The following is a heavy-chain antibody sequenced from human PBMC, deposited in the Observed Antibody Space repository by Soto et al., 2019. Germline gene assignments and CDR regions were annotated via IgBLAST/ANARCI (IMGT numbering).Heavy chain of an antibody. D-gene: IGHD3-9*01. CDR2: ISYDGSNK. V-gene: IGHV3-30*14. CDR3: AREWGIRYFDWLLPYYFDY. J-gene: IGHJ4*02. CDR1: GFTFSNYD. Sequence: PGGSLRLSCAASGFTFSNYDIHWVRQAPGKGLEWVSVISYDGSNKYYADSVKGRFTISRDNSKNTLYLQMNSLRAEDTAVYYCAREWGIRYFDWLLPYYFDYWGQGTLVTVSS.